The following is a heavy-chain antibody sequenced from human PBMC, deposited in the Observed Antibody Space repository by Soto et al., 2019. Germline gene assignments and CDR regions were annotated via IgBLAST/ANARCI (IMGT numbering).Heavy chain of an antibody. CDR2: IYYTGNT. J-gene: IGHJ4*02. Sequence: LSLTFTVSGGSVSSGSYYWSWIRQHPLRGLEWIGYIYYTGNTYYNPSLKSRLAISVDTSKNQFSLKLTSVTAADTAVYYCARDTRRGYYQDHWDPGTLLTVSS. CDR1: GGSVSSGSYY. V-gene: IGHV4-31*03. CDR3: ARDTRRGYYQDH. D-gene: IGHD3-3*01.